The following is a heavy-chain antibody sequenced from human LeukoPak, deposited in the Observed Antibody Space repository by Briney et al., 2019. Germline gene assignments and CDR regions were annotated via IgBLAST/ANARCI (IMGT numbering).Heavy chain of an antibody. Sequence: GGSLRLSCAASGCTFSSHWMNWVRQAPGKGLEWVANIKQDGSQKDYVDSVKGRFTISRDNAKNSLYLQMNNLRAEDTAVYYCVSGIASAGTEPGPWGQGTLVTVSS. CDR2: IKQDGSQK. V-gene: IGHV3-7*01. CDR1: GCTFSSHW. CDR3: VSGIASAGTEPGP. D-gene: IGHD6-13*01. J-gene: IGHJ5*02.